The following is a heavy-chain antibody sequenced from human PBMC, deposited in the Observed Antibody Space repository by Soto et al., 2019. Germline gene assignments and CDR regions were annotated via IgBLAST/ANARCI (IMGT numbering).Heavy chain of an antibody. CDR3: APHVSCSGGSCQYDAFAI. J-gene: IGHJ3*02. Sequence: EVQVLESGGGLVQPGGSLRLSCEGSGFTVSSHAMTWIRQAPGKGPEWVSTITADGGTYYADSVKGRFAMSRDTSESTLYLQRNCLGAEDTAAYYCAPHVSCSGGSCQYDAFAIRGQGTMVTVSS. D-gene: IGHD2-15*01. V-gene: IGHV3-23*01. CDR1: GFTVSSHA. CDR2: ITADGGT.